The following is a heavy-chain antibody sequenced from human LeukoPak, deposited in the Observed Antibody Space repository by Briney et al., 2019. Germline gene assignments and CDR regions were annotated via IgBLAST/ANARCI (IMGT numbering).Heavy chain of an antibody. J-gene: IGHJ4*02. CDR2: IKKDGSEK. CDR3: ARDLSGVTGYTYGRGIDY. CDR1: GFTFSSYG. V-gene: IGHV3-7*01. D-gene: IGHD5-18*01. Sequence: GGSLRLSCAASGFTFSSYGMSWVRQAPGKGLEWVANIKKDGSEKYFVDSVKGRFTISRDNAKTSLYLQMNSLRAEDTAVYYCARDLSGVTGYTYGRGIDYWGQGTLVTVSS.